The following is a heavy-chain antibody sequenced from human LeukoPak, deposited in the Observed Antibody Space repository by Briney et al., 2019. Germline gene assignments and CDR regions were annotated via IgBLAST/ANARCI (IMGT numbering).Heavy chain of an antibody. Sequence: GGSLRLSCAASGFTFSRHSITWVRQAPGKGLEWVSSISTTSSYIYYADSVKGRFTISRDNAKNSLYLQMNSLRAEDTAVYYCARGRMTMGRGVPWYLDLWGRGTLVTVSS. CDR3: ARGRMTMGRGVPWYLDL. D-gene: IGHD3-10*01. J-gene: IGHJ2*01. V-gene: IGHV3-21*06. CDR2: ISTTSSYI. CDR1: GFTFSRHS.